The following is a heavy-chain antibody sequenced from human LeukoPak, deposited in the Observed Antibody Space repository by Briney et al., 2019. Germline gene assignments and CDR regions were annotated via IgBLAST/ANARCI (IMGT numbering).Heavy chain of an antibody. CDR1: GYTFTGYY. CDR2: INPNSGGT. CDR3: ARDRGSNSPFYYYYMDV. D-gene: IGHD4-11*01. Sequence: GASVKVSCKASGYTFTGYYMHWVRQAPGQGLEWMGWINPNSGGTNYAQKFQGRVTMTRDTSISTAYMELSRLRSDDTAVYYCARDRGSNSPFYYYYMDVWGKGTTVTVSS. V-gene: IGHV1-2*02. J-gene: IGHJ6*03.